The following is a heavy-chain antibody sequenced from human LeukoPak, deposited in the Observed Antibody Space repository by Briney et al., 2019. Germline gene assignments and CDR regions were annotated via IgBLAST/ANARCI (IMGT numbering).Heavy chain of an antibody. CDR3: ARDGQQLGGENGY. CDR2: ISSGSDTI. Sequence: PGGSLRLSCAASGFTFSSHTMNWVRQAPGKGLEWVSSISSGSDTIFYADSVKGRFTISRDNAKNSLYLQMNSLRAEDTAVYYCARDGQQLGGENGYWGQGTLVTVSS. V-gene: IGHV3-21*01. J-gene: IGHJ4*02. CDR1: GFTFSSHT. D-gene: IGHD6-13*01.